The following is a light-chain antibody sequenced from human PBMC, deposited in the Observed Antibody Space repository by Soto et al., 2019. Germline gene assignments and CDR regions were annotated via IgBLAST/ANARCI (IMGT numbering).Light chain of an antibody. V-gene: IGLV2-8*01. CDR2: EVS. CDR1: SSDVGGYNY. Sequence: QSVLTQPPSASGSPGQSVTISCTGTSSDVGGYNYVSWYQQHPGKAPKLMIYEVSKRPSGVPDRFSGSKSGNTASLTVSGLQAEDEADYYCSKYAGSNNPYVFGTGTKVTVL. J-gene: IGLJ1*01. CDR3: SKYAGSNNPYV.